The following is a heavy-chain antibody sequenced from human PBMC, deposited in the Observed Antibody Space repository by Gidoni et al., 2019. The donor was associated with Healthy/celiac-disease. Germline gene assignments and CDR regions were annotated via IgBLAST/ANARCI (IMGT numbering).Heavy chain of an antibody. Sequence: EAQLLESGGGWLQPGGSLRLSCAASGFTFSSYAMSWVRQAPEKGLEWVSAISGSGGSTYYADSVKGRFTISRDNSQNTLYLQMNRLRAEDTAVYYCARCITIFGVATYYFDYWGQGTLVTVSS. CDR1: GFTFSSYA. CDR3: ARCITIFGVATYYFDY. CDR2: ISGSGGST. J-gene: IGHJ4*02. D-gene: IGHD3-3*01. V-gene: IGHV3-23*01.